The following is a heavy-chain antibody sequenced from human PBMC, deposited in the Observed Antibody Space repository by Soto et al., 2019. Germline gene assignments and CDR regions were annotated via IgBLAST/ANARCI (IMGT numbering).Heavy chain of an antibody. J-gene: IGHJ4*02. CDR3: AKSGSHSYFDY. CDR1: AFTFGSYA. D-gene: IGHD6-19*01. Sequence: EVQLLESGGGLVQPGGSLRLSCAASAFTFGSYAMTWVRQAPGKGLEWVSSITPSGDNTYYADSVKGRFTISRGNSKNTLYLQMNSLRAEDTAVYYWAKSGSHSYFDYWGQGTLVTVSS. V-gene: IGHV3-23*01. CDR2: ITPSGDNT.